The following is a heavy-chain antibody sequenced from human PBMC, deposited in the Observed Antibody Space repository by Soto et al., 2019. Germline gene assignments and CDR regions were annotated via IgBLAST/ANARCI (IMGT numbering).Heavy chain of an antibody. J-gene: IGHJ1*01. Sequence: EVQLVESGGGLVQPGRSLRLSCAASGFTFDDYAMHWVRQAPGKGLEWVSGISWNSGSIGYADSVKGRFTISRDNAKNSLYLQMNSLRAEDPALYYCAKGVSYYDILTRYFQHWGQGTLVTVSS. CDR1: GFTFDDYA. D-gene: IGHD3-9*01. CDR3: AKGVSYYDILTRYFQH. V-gene: IGHV3-9*01. CDR2: ISWNSGSI.